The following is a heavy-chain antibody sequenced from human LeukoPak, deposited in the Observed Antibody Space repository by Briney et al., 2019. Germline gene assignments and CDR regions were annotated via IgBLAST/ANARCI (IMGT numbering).Heavy chain of an antibody. D-gene: IGHD4-11*01. CDR3: ARLPKTTYFNY. V-gene: IGHV3-53*01. CDR2: IYTGGTT. J-gene: IGHJ4*02. CDR1: GFTVSSNY. Sequence: QTGGSLRLSCAASGFTVSSNYMSWVRQAPGKGLEWVSVIYTGGTTDYADSVKGRFTISRDNSKNTLFLQMNSLRAEDTAVYYCARLPKTTYFNYWGQGTLVTVSS.